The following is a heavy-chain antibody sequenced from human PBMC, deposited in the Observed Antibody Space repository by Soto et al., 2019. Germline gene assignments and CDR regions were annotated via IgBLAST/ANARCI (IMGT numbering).Heavy chain of an antibody. V-gene: IGHV3-23*01. J-gene: IGHJ4*02. CDR2: ISGSGGST. D-gene: IGHD3-16*01. CDR3: DYDYVWGSYPPPGSFDY. Sequence: GGSLRLSCAASGFTFSSYSVNWVRQAPGKGLEWVSAISGSGGSTYYADSVKGRFTISRDNSKNTLYLQMNSLGAEDTAVYYCDYDYVWGSYPPPGSFDYWGQGTLVTVSS. CDR1: GFTFSSYS.